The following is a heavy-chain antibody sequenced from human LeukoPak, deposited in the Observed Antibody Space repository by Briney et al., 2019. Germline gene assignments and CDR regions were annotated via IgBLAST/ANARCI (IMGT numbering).Heavy chain of an antibody. Sequence: PGGSLRLSCAASGFTFSDYYMSWLRQAPGKGLEWVSYISSGSSYTNYADSVKGRFTISRDNAKNSLYLQMNSLRADDTAVYYCARDRRSGYCSSASCKGEFDYWGQGTLVTVSS. CDR2: ISSGSSYT. J-gene: IGHJ4*02. D-gene: IGHD2-2*01. V-gene: IGHV3-11*06. CDR1: GFTFSDYY. CDR3: ARDRRSGYCSSASCKGEFDY.